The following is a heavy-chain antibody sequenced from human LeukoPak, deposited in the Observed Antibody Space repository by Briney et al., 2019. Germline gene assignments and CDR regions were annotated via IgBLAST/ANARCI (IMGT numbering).Heavy chain of an antibody. CDR3: ARATTGTTNWFDP. CDR1: GGSISSYC. CDR2: IYYSGST. D-gene: IGHD1-1*01. V-gene: IGHV4-59*01. Sequence: PSETLSLTCTVSGGSISSYCWSWIRQPPGKGLEWIGYIYYSGSTNYNPSLKSRVTISVDTSKNQYSLKLSSVTAADTAVYYCARATTGTTNWFDPWGQGTLVTVSS. J-gene: IGHJ5*02.